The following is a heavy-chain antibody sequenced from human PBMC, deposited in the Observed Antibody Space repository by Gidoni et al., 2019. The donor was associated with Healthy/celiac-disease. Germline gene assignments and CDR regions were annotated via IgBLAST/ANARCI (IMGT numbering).Heavy chain of an antibody. CDR1: GFTFSSYS. CDR2: ISSRSSTI. Sequence: EVQLVESGGGLVQPGGSLRLSCSASGFTFSSYSMNWVRQAPGKGLEWVSYISSRSSTIYYADSVKGRFTISRDNAKNSLYLQMNSLRAEDTAVYYCARDRADSLERDYWGQGTLVTVSS. V-gene: IGHV3-48*01. J-gene: IGHJ4*02. D-gene: IGHD1-1*01. CDR3: ARDRADSLERDY.